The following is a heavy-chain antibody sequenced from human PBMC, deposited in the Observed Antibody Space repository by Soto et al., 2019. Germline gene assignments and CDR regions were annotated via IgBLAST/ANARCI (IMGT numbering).Heavy chain of an antibody. J-gene: IGHJ4*02. V-gene: IGHV1-3*01. Sequence: ASVKVSCKASGYAFTSYAMHWVRQAPGQRREWMGWINAGNGNTKYSQKCQGRVTITRDTSASTAYMELSSLRSEDTAVYYCAITGYSSGWMIDYWGQGTLVTVSS. CDR2: INAGNGNT. CDR3: AITGYSSGWMIDY. CDR1: GYAFTSYA. D-gene: IGHD6-19*01.